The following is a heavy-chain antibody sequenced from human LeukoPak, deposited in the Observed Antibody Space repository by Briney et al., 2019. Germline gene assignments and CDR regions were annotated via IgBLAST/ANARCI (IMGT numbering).Heavy chain of an antibody. V-gene: IGHV4-30-2*01. Sequence: SQTLSLTCAVSGGSISSGGYSWNWIRQPPGKGLEWIGYIYHSESTYYNPSLKSRVTISVDRSKNQFSLKLSSVTAADTAVYYCARSHDYSNYGSPLNFDYWGQGTLVTVSS. CDR3: ARSHDYSNYGSPLNFDY. CDR1: GGSISSGGYS. J-gene: IGHJ4*02. D-gene: IGHD4-11*01. CDR2: IYHSEST.